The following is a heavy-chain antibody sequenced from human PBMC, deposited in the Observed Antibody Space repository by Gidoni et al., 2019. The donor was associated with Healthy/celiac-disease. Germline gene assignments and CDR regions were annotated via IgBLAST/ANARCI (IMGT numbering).Heavy chain of an antibody. CDR2: IYHSGST. Sequence: QVQLQESGPGLVKPSGTLSLTCAVSGGSISSSNWWSWVRQPPGKGLEWIGEIYHSGSTNYNPSLKSRVTISVDKSKNQFSLKLSSVTAADTAVYYCARVFDYYDSSGHESYFDYWGQGTLVTVSS. J-gene: IGHJ4*02. CDR3: ARVFDYYDSSGHESYFDY. D-gene: IGHD3-22*01. CDR1: GGSISSSNW. V-gene: IGHV4-4*02.